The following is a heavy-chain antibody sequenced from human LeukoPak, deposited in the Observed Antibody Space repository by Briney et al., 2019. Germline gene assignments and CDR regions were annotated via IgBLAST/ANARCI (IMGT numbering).Heavy chain of an antibody. CDR2: ISDSGGRT. D-gene: IGHD1-26*01. J-gene: IGHJ6*04. V-gene: IGHV3-23*01. CDR1: GFTFSSYA. Sequence: HSGGSLRLSCAASGFTFSSYAMTWVRQAPGKGLEWVSSISDSGGRTYYADSVKGRFTISRDNAKKSLYLQMNSLRAEDTAVYYCARGPRVGAADYWGKGTTVTISS. CDR3: ARGPRVGAADY.